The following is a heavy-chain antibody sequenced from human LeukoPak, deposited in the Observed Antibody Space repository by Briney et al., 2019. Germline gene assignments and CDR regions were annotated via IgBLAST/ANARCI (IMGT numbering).Heavy chain of an antibody. J-gene: IGHJ4*02. V-gene: IGHV3-23*01. CDR2: ISGSGGST. CDR3: AKGTVVPAAPIDY. CDR1: GFTFSSYA. D-gene: IGHD2-2*01. Sequence: PGGSLRLSCAASGFTFSSYAMSWVRQAPGKGLEWVSAISGSGGSTCYADSVKGRFTISRDNSKNTLHLQMNSLRAEDTAVYYCAKGTVVPAAPIDYWGQGTLVTVSS.